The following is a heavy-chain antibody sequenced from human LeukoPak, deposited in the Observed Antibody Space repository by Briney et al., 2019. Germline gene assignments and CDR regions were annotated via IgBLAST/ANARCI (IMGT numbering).Heavy chain of an antibody. Sequence: PGGSLRLSCAASGLTFSNYGMHWVRQAPGKGLEWVSAISGSSGSTYYADSVKGRFTISRDNSKNTLYLQMNSLRAEDTAVYYCAKRVLSSGGWFDYWGQGTLVTVSS. J-gene: IGHJ4*02. V-gene: IGHV3-23*01. D-gene: IGHD6-19*01. CDR1: GLTFSNYG. CDR3: AKRVLSSGGWFDY. CDR2: ISGSSGST.